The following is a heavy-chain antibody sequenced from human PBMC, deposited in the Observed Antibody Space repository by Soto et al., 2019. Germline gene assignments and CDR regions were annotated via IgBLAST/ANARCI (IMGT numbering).Heavy chain of an antibody. D-gene: IGHD2-8*01. CDR3: ASESTRSANIVLMVYAVGMDV. V-gene: IGHV1-2*02. CDR2: INPNSGGT. CDR1: GYTFTGYY. J-gene: IGHJ6*02. Sequence: GASVKVSCKASGYTFTGYYMHWVRQAPGQGLEWMGWINPNSGGTNYAQKFQGRVTMTRDTSISTAYMELSRLRSDDTAVYHCASESTRSANIVLMVYAVGMDVWGQGTTVTVSS.